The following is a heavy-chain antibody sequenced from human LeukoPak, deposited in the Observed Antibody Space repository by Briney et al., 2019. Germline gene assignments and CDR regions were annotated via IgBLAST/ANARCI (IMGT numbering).Heavy chain of an antibody. CDR3: TKYGGSPANYFDS. CDR2: VHKTGSI. D-gene: IGHD1-26*01. CDR1: GDSISAYY. J-gene: IGHJ4*02. V-gene: IGHV4-59*08. Sequence: SETLSLTCTVPGDSISAYYWSWVRQPPGKGLEWIAFVHKTGSINYNPSLKSRATISMDTSNSQFSLHVNSVTAADTAVYYCTKYGGSPANYFDSWGPGTLVTVSP.